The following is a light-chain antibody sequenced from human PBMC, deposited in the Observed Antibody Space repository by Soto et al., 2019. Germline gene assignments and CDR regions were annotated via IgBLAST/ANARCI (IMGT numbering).Light chain of an antibody. J-gene: IGLJ2*01. V-gene: IGLV1-40*01. CDR2: GNS. CDR1: SSNIGAGYD. CDR3: SSYAGSSNLV. Sequence: QSVLTQPPSVSGAPGQRVTISCTESSSNIGAGYDVHWYQQLPGTAPKLLIYGNSNRPSGVPDRFSGSKSGTSASLAITGLQAEDEADYYCSSYAGSSNLVFGGGTKLTVL.